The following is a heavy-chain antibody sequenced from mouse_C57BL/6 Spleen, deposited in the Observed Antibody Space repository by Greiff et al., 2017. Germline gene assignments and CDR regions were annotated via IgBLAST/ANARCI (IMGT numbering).Heavy chain of an antibody. CDR2: ISSGGDYI. CDR1: GFTFSSYA. V-gene: IGHV5-9-1*02. Sequence: EVKLMESGEGLVKPGGSLKLSCAASGFTFSSYAMSWVRQTPEKRLEWVAYISSGGDYIYYADTVKGRFTISRDNARNTLYLQMSSLKSEDTAMYYCTREVTTDWYFDVWGTGTTVTVSS. CDR3: TREVTTDWYFDV. D-gene: IGHD2-12*01. J-gene: IGHJ1*03.